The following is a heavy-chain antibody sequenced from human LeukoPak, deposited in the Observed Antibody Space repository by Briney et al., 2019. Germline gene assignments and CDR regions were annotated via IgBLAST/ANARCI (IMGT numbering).Heavy chain of an antibody. CDR3: ARLGTYYYDSSGFDY. Sequence: SETLSLTCTVSGVSISSSSYYWGWIRQPPGKGLEWIGSIYYSGSTYYNPSLKSRVTISVDTSKNQFSLKLSSVTAADTAVYYCARLGTYYYDSSGFDYWGQGTLVTVSS. CDR1: GVSISSSSYY. D-gene: IGHD3-22*01. V-gene: IGHV4-39*01. CDR2: IYYSGST. J-gene: IGHJ4*02.